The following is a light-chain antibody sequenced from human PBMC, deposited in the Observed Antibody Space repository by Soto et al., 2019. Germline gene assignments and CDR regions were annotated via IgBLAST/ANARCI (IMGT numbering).Light chain of an antibody. CDR2: WAS. CDR1: QSVLYSSNNKNY. Sequence: DIVMTQSPDSLAVSLGERATINCKSSQSVLYSSNNKNYLAWYQQEPGQPPKLLIYWASTRESGVPDRFSGSGSGTDFTLTISSLQAEDVAVYYCQQYYSTPLVFGGGTKVEIK. CDR3: QQYYSTPLV. V-gene: IGKV4-1*01. J-gene: IGKJ4*01.